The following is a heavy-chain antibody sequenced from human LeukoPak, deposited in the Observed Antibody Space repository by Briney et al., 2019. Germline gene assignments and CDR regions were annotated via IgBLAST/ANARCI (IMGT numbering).Heavy chain of an antibody. J-gene: IGHJ3*02. CDR2: IWYDGSNK. D-gene: IGHD3-22*01. V-gene: IGHV3-33*01. CDR3: ARGSDDSIESAFDI. CDR1: GFTFSSYG. Sequence: PGRSLRLSCAASGFTFSSYGMHWVRQAPGKGLEWVAVIWYDGSNKYYADSVKGRFTTSRDNSKNTLYLQMNSLRAEDTAVYYCARGSDDSIESAFDIWGQGTMVTVSS.